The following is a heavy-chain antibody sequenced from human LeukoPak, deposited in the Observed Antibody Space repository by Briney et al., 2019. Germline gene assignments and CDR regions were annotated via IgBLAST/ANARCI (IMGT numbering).Heavy chain of an antibody. CDR3: AREVKQHPDYYFDY. D-gene: IGHD6-13*01. CDR2: ISSSGST. CDR1: GGSINNYY. Sequence: SETLSLTCTVSGGSINNYYRSWIRQPPGKGLEWIGYISSSGSTNYNPSLKSRVTISVDTSKNQFSLKMSSVTTADTAVYYCAREVKQHPDYYFDYWGQGTLVTVSS. J-gene: IGHJ4*02. V-gene: IGHV4-59*01.